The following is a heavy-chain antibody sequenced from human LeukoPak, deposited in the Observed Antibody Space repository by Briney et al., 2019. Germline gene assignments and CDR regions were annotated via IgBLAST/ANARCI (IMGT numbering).Heavy chain of an antibody. D-gene: IGHD3-10*01. Sequence: PGGSLRLSCATSGFNFRTYWMTWVRQAPGKGLEWVANMKQDGSEKNYVDSVKGRFTISRDNAINSLYLQMNSLRDEDTAVYYCTRGGRYYGSGSYSGSYYWGQGTLVTVSS. CDR2: MKQDGSEK. J-gene: IGHJ4*02. CDR1: GFNFRTYW. V-gene: IGHV3-7*02. CDR3: TRGGRYYGSGSYSGSYY.